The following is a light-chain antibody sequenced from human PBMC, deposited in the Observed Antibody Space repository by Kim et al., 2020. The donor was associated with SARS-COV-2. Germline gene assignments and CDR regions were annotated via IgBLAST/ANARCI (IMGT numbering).Light chain of an antibody. J-gene: IGLJ3*02. V-gene: IGLV2-8*01. CDR2: EVS. CDR1: SSDVGGYNY. Sequence: QSALTQPPSASGSPGQSVTISCTGTSSDVGGYNYVSWYQQHPGKAPKLMIYEVSKRPSGVPDRFSGSKSGNTASLTVSGLQAEDEADYYCSSYADSYNWVFGGGTKLTVL. CDR3: SSYADSYNWV.